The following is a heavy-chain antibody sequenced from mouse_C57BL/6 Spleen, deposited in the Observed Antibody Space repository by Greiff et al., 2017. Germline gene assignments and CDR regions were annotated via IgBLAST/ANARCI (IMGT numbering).Heavy chain of an antibody. CDR1: GFSLTSYG. CDR2: IWSDGST. Sequence: QVQLKESGPGLVAPSQSLSITCTVSGFSLTSYGVHWVRQPPGKGLEWLVVIWSDGSTTYNSALKSRLSISKDNSKSQVFLKMNSLQTDDTAMYYCARHEGLRSLAMDYWGQGTSVTVSS. V-gene: IGHV2-6-1*01. J-gene: IGHJ4*01. CDR3: ARHEGLRSLAMDY. D-gene: IGHD2-4*01.